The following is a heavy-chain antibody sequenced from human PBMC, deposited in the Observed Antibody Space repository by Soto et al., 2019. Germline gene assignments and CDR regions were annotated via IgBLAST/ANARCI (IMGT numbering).Heavy chain of an antibody. Sequence: GGSLRLSCAASGFTFSSYSMNWVRQAPGKGLEWVSSISSSSSYIYYADSVKGRFTISRDNAKNSLYLQMDSLRAEDTAVYYCARDSGSSGWYPYYYYYGMDVWGQGTTVTVSS. J-gene: IGHJ6*02. V-gene: IGHV3-21*01. CDR3: ARDSGSSGWYPYYYYYGMDV. CDR1: GFTFSSYS. D-gene: IGHD6-19*01. CDR2: ISSSSSYI.